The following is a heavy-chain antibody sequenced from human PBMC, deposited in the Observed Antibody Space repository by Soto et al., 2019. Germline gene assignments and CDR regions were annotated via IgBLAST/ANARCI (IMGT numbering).Heavy chain of an antibody. CDR2: ISYDGSNK. CDR1: GFTFSSYA. J-gene: IGHJ4*02. Sequence: GGSLRLSCAASGFTFSSYAMHWVRQAPGKGLEWVAVISYDGSNKYYADYVKGRFTISRDNSKNTLYLQMNSLRAEDTAVYYCAREEMATHDYWGQGTLVTVS. D-gene: IGHD5-12*01. CDR3: AREEMATHDY. V-gene: IGHV3-30-3*01.